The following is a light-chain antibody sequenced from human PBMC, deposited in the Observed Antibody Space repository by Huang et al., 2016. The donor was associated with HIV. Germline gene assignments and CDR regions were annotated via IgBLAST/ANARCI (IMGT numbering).Light chain of an antibody. Sequence: EIVMTQSPATLSVSHGERTTLSCRASQSVGSNLAWYQQKPGQAARLLISGASTRAAGIPARFSGSGSGTEFALTISNLQSEDFAVYYCQQYNNWPLTFAGGTKVEIK. CDR1: QSVGSN. V-gene: IGKV3-15*01. CDR2: GAS. CDR3: QQYNNWPLT. J-gene: IGKJ4*01.